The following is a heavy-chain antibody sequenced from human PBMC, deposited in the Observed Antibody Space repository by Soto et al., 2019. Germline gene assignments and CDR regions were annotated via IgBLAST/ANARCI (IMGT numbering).Heavy chain of an antibody. CDR2: IYYSGST. CDR3: ASLNQDSSIKFGP. D-gene: IGHD3-3*02. J-gene: IGHJ5*02. Sequence: PSETLSLTCTVSGGSISSYYWSWIRQPPGKGLEWIGYIYYSGSTNYNPSQKSRVTISVDTSKNPFSLKLGSVRAADPPVYYCASLNQDSSIKFGPVSHANLVTIST. V-gene: IGHV4-59*08. CDR1: GGSISSYY.